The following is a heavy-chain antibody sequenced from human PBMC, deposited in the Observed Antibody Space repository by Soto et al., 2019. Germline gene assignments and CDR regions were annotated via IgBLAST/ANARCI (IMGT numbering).Heavy chain of an antibody. Sequence: PSETLSLTCTVSRGSVSSGSYYWSWIRQPPGKGLEWIGYIYYTGSTNYNPSLKSRVTISVDTSKNQFSLKLRSVTAADTAVYYCARNGYSGYVYYFDYWGQGTLVTVSS. J-gene: IGHJ4*02. CDR3: ARNGYSGYVYYFDY. V-gene: IGHV4-61*01. D-gene: IGHD5-12*01. CDR2: IYYTGST. CDR1: RGSVSSGSYY.